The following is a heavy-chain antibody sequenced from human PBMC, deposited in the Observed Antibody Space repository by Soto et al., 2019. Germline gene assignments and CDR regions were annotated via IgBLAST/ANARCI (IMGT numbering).Heavy chain of an antibody. J-gene: IGHJ4*02. CDR1: GGTFSSYA. D-gene: IGHD3-10*01. V-gene: IGHV1-69*13. CDR2: IIPIFGTA. Sequence: ASVKVSCKASGGTFSSYAISWVRQAPGQGLEWMGGIIPIFGTANYAQKFQGRVTITADESTSTAYMELSSLRSEDTAVYYCATTSRGHYGSGTPSAYWGQGTLVTVSS. CDR3: ATTSRGHYGSGTPSAY.